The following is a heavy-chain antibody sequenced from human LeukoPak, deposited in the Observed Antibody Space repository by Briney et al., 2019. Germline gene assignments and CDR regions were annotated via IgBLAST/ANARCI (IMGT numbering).Heavy chain of an antibody. D-gene: IGHD2-2*01. V-gene: IGHV3-23*01. J-gene: IGHJ4*02. CDR3: AKGSRGSCSRTYCYPFDY. Sequence: HAGGSLRLSCTGSGFTFSIYAMSWVRLPPGKGLEWVSTIGVRDGFTYYADSVKGRFTISRDNSKNTVFLQLNSLRVEDTAVYYCAKGSRGSCSRTYCYPFDYWGQGTLVTVSS. CDR2: IGVRDGFT. CDR1: GFTFSIYA.